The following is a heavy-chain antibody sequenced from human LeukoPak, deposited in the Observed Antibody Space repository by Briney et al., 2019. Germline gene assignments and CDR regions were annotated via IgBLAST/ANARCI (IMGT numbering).Heavy chain of an antibody. V-gene: IGHV5-51*01. CDR1: GYSFTSYW. J-gene: IGHJ4*02. CDR2: IYPGDSDT. D-gene: IGHD1-26*01. Sequence: GESLKISCKGSGYSFTSYWIGWVRQMPGKGLEWMGIIYPGDSDTRYSPSFQGQVTISADKSISTAYLQWSSLKASDTAMYYCARRGKAGGSYSRGFDYWGQGTLVTVSS. CDR3: ARRGKAGGSYSRGFDY.